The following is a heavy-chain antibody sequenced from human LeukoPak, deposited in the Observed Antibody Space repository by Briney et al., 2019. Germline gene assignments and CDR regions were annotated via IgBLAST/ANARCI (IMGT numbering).Heavy chain of an antibody. CDR2: ISSDGSNK. V-gene: IGHV3-30*04. D-gene: IGHD6-6*01. CDR3: ARGYMSVYSSSSG. Sequence: GGSLRLSCAASGFTFSNYAMSWVRQAPGKGLEWVAVISSDGSNKYYADSVKGRFTISRDNSKNTLYLQMNSLRPEDTAVYYCARGYMSVYSSSSGWGQGTLVTVSS. CDR1: GFTFSNYA. J-gene: IGHJ4*02.